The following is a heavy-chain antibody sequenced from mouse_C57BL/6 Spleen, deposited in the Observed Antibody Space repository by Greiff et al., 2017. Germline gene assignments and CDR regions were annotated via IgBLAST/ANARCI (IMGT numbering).Heavy chain of an antibody. V-gene: IGHV1-82*01. Sequence: QVQLQQSGPELVKPGASVKISCKAFGYAFSSSWMNWVKQRPGKGLEWIGRIYPGDGDTNYNGKFKGKATLTADKSSSTAYMQLSSLTSEDSAVYFCAREYGNYAMDYWGQGTSVTVSS. CDR1: GYAFSSSW. CDR3: AREYGNYAMDY. CDR2: IYPGDGDT. J-gene: IGHJ4*01. D-gene: IGHD2-10*02.